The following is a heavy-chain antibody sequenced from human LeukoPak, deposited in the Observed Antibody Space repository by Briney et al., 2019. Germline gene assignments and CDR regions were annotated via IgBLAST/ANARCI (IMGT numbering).Heavy chain of an antibody. CDR3: ASDVGYSGYDYPFDY. D-gene: IGHD5-12*01. Sequence: SETLSLTCTVSGGSISSYYWSWIRQPPGKGLEWIGYIYYSGSTNYNPSLKSRVTISVDTSKNQFSLKLSSVTAADTAVYYCASDVGYSGYDYPFDYWGQGTLVTVSS. CDR2: IYYSGST. CDR1: GGSISSYY. V-gene: IGHV4-59*12. J-gene: IGHJ4*02.